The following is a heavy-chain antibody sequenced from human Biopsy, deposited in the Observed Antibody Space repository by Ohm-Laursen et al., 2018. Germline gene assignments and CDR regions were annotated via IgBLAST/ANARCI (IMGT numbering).Heavy chain of an antibody. Sequence: ASVKVSCKSSGGTFSSYAISWVRQAPGQGLEWMGGIIPIFGTANYAQKFQGRVTITADVPTNTVYMELSSLTSEDTAVYYCARAGRDGYNWDYFDFGGQGTRVTVSS. V-gene: IGHV1-69*13. CDR1: GGTFSSYA. CDR3: ARAGRDGYNWDYFDF. D-gene: IGHD5-24*01. J-gene: IGHJ4*02. CDR2: IIPIFGTA.